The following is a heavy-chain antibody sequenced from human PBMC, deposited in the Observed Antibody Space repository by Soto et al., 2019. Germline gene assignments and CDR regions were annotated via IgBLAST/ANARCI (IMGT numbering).Heavy chain of an antibody. CDR2: IYYSGST. CDR3: ARDAGGSSYREIDY. J-gene: IGHJ4*02. CDR1: GGSISSGGYY. Sequence: SEILSLTCTVSGGSISSGGYYWSWIRQHPGKGLEWIGYIYYSGSTYYNPSLKSRVTISVDTSKNQFSLKLSSVTAADTAVYYCARDAGGSSYREIDYWGQGTLVTVSS. D-gene: IGHD2-15*01. V-gene: IGHV4-31*03.